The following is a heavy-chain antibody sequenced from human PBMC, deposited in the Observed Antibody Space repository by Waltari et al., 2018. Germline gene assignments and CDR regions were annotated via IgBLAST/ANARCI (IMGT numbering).Heavy chain of an antibody. V-gene: IGHV4-38-2*02. CDR1: GYSISSGYY. D-gene: IGHD6-13*01. CDR2: IYHSGST. Sequence: QVQLQESGPGLVKPSETLSLTCTVSGYSISSGYYWGWIRQPPGKGLAWIGSIYHSGSTYYNPARRSRVTISVDTSKNQFSLKLSSVTAADTAVYYCARDRNRQQLAYYYYYYMDVWGKGTTVTGSS. CDR3: ARDRNRQQLAYYYYYYMDV. J-gene: IGHJ6*03.